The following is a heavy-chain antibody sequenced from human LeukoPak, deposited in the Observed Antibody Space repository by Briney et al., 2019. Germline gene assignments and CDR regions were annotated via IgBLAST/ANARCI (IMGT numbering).Heavy chain of an antibody. CDR1: GGTFSSYA. CDR3: ARDRVRSNYVGSPFDY. Sequence: GASVKVSCKASGGTFSSYAISWVRQAPGQGLEWMGRIIPILGIANYAQKFQGRVTITADKSTSTAYMELSSLRSEDTAVYYCARDRVRSNYVGSPFDYWGQGTLVTVSS. J-gene: IGHJ4*02. D-gene: IGHD4-4*01. V-gene: IGHV1-69*04. CDR2: IIPILGIA.